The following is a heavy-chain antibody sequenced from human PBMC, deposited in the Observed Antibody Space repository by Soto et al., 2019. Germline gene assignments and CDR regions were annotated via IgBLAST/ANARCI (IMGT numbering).Heavy chain of an antibody. CDR3: ARSIVVPAARGFVLPSKAGWFDP. CDR1: GGSFSGYY. J-gene: IGHJ5*02. V-gene: IGHV4-34*01. CDR2: INHSGST. Sequence: QVQLQQWGAGLLKPSETLSLTCAVYGGSFSGYYWSWIRQPPGKGLEWIGEINHSGSTNYNPSLKSRVTISVDTSKNQFTLKLSSVTAADTAVYYYARSIVVPAARGFVLPSKAGWFDPWGQGTLVTVSS. D-gene: IGHD2-2*01.